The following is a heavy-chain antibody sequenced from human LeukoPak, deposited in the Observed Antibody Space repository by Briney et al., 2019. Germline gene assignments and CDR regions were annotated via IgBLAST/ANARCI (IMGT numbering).Heavy chain of an antibody. J-gene: IGHJ6*02. CDR2: ISYDGSNK. D-gene: IGHD3-3*01. CDR3: ARDSMGFWSGYYYYYYYGMDV. CDR1: GFTFSSYA. Sequence: PGRSLRLSCAASGFTFSSYAMHWVRQAPGKGLEWVAVISYDGSNKYYADSVKGRFTISRDNSMNTLYLQMNSLRAEDTAVYYCARDSMGFWSGYYYYYYYGMDVWGQGTTVTVSS. V-gene: IGHV3-30-3*01.